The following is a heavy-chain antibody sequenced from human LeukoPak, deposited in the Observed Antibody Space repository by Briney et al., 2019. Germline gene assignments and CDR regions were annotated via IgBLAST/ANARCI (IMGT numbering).Heavy chain of an antibody. CDR2: IYDSGTS. D-gene: IGHD6-19*01. CDR3: AGRRSSGWYAY. V-gene: IGHV3-53*01. J-gene: IGHJ4*02. CDR1: GFTVSSNY. Sequence: GGSLRLSCATSGFTVSSNYMSWVRQAPGKGLEWVSVIYDSGTSHYADSVKGRFLVFRDASKNTVDLQMNSLRVEDTAVYYCAGRRSSGWYAYWGQGTLVTVSS.